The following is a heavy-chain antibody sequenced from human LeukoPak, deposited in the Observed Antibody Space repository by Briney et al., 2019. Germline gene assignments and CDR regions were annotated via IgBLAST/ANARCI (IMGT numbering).Heavy chain of an antibody. J-gene: IGHJ6*02. Sequence: GASVKVSCKTSGYTFTSYGISWVRQAPGQGLEWMGWISAYNGNTNYAQKLQGRVTMTTDTSTTTAYMELRSLRSDDTAVYYCAKAAVTTTLYYYYYGMDVWGQGTTVTVSS. D-gene: IGHD4-17*01. CDR1: GYTFTSYG. CDR3: AKAAVTTTLYYYYYGMDV. CDR2: ISAYNGNT. V-gene: IGHV1-18*01.